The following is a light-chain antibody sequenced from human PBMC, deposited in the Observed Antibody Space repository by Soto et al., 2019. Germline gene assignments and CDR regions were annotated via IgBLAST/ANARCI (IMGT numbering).Light chain of an antibody. CDR3: QQRSNWPTWT. V-gene: IGKV3D-20*02. J-gene: IGKJ1*01. CDR1: QRISSSS. Sequence: DIVLTQSPGTLSVSPGERPTLSYMGIQRISSSSLAWYQQKPGQAPRLLIYDASNRATGIPARFGGSGSGTDFTLTISSLEPEDFAVYYCQQRSNWPTWTFGQGTRWIS. CDR2: DAS.